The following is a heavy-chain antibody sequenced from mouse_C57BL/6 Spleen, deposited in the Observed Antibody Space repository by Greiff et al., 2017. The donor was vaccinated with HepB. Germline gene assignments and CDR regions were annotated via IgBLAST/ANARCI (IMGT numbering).Heavy chain of an antibody. CDR2: ISSGSSTI. CDR3: ARRIWDSYYFDY. J-gene: IGHJ2*01. D-gene: IGHD4-1*01. V-gene: IGHV5-17*01. CDR1: GFTFSDYG. Sequence: EVKLMESGGGLVKPGGSLKLSCAASGFTFSDYGMHWVRQAPEKGLEWVAYISSGSSTIYYADTVKGRFTISRDNAKNTLFLQMTSLRSEDTAMYYCARRIWDSYYFDYWGQGTTLTVSS.